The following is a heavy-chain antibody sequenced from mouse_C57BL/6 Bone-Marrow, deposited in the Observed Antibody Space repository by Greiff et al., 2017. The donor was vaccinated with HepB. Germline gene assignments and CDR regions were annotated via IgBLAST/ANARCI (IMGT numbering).Heavy chain of an antibody. CDR1: GYTFTSYW. Sequence: QVQLQQPGAELVKPGASVKLSCKASGYTFTSYWMQWVKQRPGQGLEWIGEIDPSDSYTNYNQKFKGKATLTVDTSSSTAYMQLSSRTSEDSAVYYCAREGYDGSSLCDVWGTGTTVTVSS. CDR3: AREGYDGSSLCDV. D-gene: IGHD1-1*01. J-gene: IGHJ1*03. V-gene: IGHV1-50*01. CDR2: IDPSDSYT.